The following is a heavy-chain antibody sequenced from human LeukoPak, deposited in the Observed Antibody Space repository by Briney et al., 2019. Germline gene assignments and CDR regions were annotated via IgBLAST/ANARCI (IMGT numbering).Heavy chain of an antibody. V-gene: IGHV4-61*01. J-gene: IGHJ4*02. D-gene: IGHD4-23*01. CDR3: ARDYCYGGNCFDY. Sequence: SGTLSLTCTVSGGSIGRSSYYWGWIRQPPGKGLEWIGYIYYSGSTNYNPSLKSRVTISVDTSKNQFSLKLSSVTAADTAVYYCARDYCYGGNCFDYWGQGTLVTVSS. CDR1: GGSIGRSSYY. CDR2: IYYSGST.